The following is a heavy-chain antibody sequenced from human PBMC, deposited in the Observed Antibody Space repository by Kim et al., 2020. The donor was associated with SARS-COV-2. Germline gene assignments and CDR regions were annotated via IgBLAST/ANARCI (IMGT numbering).Heavy chain of an antibody. J-gene: IGHJ5*02. CDR1: GYTFTSYG. Sequence: ASVKVSCKASGYTFTSYGISWVRQAPGQGLEWMGWISAYNGNTNYAQKLQGRVTMTTDTSTSTAYMELRSLRSDDTAVYYCARDPLNIYGGKTNWFDPWGQGTLVTVSS. CDR3: ARDPLNIYGGKTNWFDP. V-gene: IGHV1-18*01. D-gene: IGHD4-17*01. CDR2: ISAYNGNT.